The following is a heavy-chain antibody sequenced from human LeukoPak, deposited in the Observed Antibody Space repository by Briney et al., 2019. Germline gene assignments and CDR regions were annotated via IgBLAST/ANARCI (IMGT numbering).Heavy chain of an antibody. J-gene: IGHJ5*02. D-gene: IGHD3-9*01. CDR3: ARDLGYYDILTGYHNWFDP. CDR2: INPNSGGT. V-gene: IGHV1-2*06. Sequence: ASVKVSFKASGYTFTGYYMHWVRQAPGQGLEWMGRINPNSGGTNYAQKFQGRVTMTRDTSISTAYMELSRLRSDDTAVYYCARDLGYYDILTGYHNWFDPWGQGTLVTVSS. CDR1: GYTFTGYY.